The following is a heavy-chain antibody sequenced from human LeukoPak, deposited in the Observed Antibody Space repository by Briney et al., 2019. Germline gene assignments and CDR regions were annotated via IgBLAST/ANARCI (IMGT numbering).Heavy chain of an antibody. CDR3: ASPADHYFDY. J-gene: IGHJ4*02. CDR2: ISWNSGSI. Sequence: GRSLRLSCAASGFTFDDYAMHWVRQAPGKGLEWVSGISWNSGSIGYADSVKGRFTISRDNAKNSLYLQMNSLRAEDTAVYYCASPADHYFDYWGQGTLVTVSS. D-gene: IGHD2-2*01. V-gene: IGHV3-9*01. CDR1: GFTFDDYA.